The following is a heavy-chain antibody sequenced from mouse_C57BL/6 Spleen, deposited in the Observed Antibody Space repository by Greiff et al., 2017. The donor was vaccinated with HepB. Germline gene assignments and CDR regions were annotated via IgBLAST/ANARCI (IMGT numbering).Heavy chain of an antibody. D-gene: IGHD2-1*01. CDR1: GYTFTSYW. V-gene: IGHV1-55*01. CDR2: IYPGSGST. CDR3: ARKGCNSLAY. J-gene: IGHJ3*01. Sequence: QVQLQQPGAELVKPGASVKLSCKASGYTFTSYWITWVKQRPGQGLEWIGDIYPGSGSTTYNEKFKSKATLTVDTSSSTAYMQLSSLTSEDSAVYYCARKGCNSLAYWGQGTLVTVSA.